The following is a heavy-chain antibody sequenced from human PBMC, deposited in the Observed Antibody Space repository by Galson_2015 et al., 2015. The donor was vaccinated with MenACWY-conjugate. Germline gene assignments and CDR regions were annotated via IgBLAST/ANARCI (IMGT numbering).Heavy chain of an antibody. D-gene: IGHD4-17*01. CDR1: GYTFISYW. Sequence: QSGAEVKKPGESLQISCKGSGYTFISYWIGWVRQMPGKGLEWMGIIYPGDSDTRYSPSFQGQVTISADKSISTAYLQWSSLKASDSAMYYCARHKYPTLYGDYVYFQYWGQGTLVTVSS. V-gene: IGHV5-51*01. J-gene: IGHJ1*01. CDR3: ARHKYPTLYGDYVYFQY. CDR2: IYPGDSDT.